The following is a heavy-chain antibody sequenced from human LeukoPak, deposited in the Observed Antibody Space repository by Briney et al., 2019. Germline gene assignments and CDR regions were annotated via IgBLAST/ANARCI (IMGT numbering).Heavy chain of an antibody. CDR3: ARDKGVVGTLAP. J-gene: IGHJ5*02. V-gene: IGHV3-7*01. Sequence: GGSLRLSCAASGFMFSSYWMSWVRQAPEKGLEWVANIKEDGSEKYFVDSVKGRITISRDNAKNSLYLQMNSLRAEDTAIYYCARDKGVVGTLAPWGQGTLVTVSS. CDR2: IKEDGSEK. D-gene: IGHD2-21*01. CDR1: GFMFSSYW.